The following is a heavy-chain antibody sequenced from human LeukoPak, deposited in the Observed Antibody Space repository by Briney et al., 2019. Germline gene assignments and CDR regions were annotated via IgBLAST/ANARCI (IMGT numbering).Heavy chain of an antibody. D-gene: IGHD3-10*01. CDR1: GGSISSGGYY. CDR2: IYYSGST. V-gene: IGHV4-31*03. CDR3: AIAGGALWFGYFDL. Sequence: PSETLSLTCTVSGGSISSGGYYWSWIRQHPGKGLEWIGYIYYSGSTYYNPSLKSRVTISVDTSKNQFSLKLSSVTAADTAVYYCAIAGGALWFGYFDLWGRGTLVTVSS. J-gene: IGHJ2*01.